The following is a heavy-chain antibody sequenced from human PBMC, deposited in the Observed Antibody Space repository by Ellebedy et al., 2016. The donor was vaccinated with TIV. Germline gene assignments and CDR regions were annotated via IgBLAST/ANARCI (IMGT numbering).Heavy chain of an antibody. V-gene: IGHV1-2*02. D-gene: IGHD3-10*01. Sequence: ASVKVSXXASGYTFTGYYMHWVRQAPGQGLEWMGWINPNSGGTNYAQKFQGRVTMTRDTSISTAYMELSRLRSDDTAVYYCARAYRLSTYGSGLKPWGQGTLVTVSA. CDR1: GYTFTGYY. CDR2: INPNSGGT. CDR3: ARAYRLSTYGSGLKP. J-gene: IGHJ5*02.